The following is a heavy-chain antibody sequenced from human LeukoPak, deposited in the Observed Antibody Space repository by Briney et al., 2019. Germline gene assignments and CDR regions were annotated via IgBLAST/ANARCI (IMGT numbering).Heavy chain of an antibody. Sequence: GGSLRLSCAASGFAFTTYAMTWVRQAPGKGLERVSGISAGGGITSYADSVKGRFTVSRDNSKNTLYLQMNSLRAEDTAVYYCAKDFEGNYPDYFDYWGQGTLVTVSS. CDR3: AKDFEGNYPDYFDY. V-gene: IGHV3-23*01. D-gene: IGHD1-7*01. CDR1: GFAFTTYA. CDR2: ISAGGGIT. J-gene: IGHJ4*02.